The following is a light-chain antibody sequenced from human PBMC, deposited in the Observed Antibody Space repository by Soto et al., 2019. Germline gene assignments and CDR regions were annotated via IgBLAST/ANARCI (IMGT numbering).Light chain of an antibody. CDR2: GAS. CDR3: QQYNNWPPG. Sequence: IVMTQSPATLSVSPGERATLSCRASQSVSSNLAWYQQKPGQAPRLLIYGASTRATGIPARFSGSGAGTELTLPISSLQSEDFAVYYCQQYNNWPPGFGQGTRLEIK. V-gene: IGKV3-15*01. CDR1: QSVSSN. J-gene: IGKJ5*01.